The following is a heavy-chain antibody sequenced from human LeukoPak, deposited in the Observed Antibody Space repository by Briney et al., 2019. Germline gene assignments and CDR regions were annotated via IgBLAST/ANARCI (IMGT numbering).Heavy chain of an antibody. J-gene: IGHJ4*02. CDR1: GFTFRSYE. CDR2: ISTSGSTI. Sequence: GGSLRLSCAAPGFTFRSYEMNWVRQAPGKGLEWVSYISTSGSTIYYADSVKGRFTISRDNAKNSLYLQMNSLRAEDTAVYYCARVGAYYTYSFDYWGQGTLVTVSS. CDR3: ARVGAYYTYSFDY. D-gene: IGHD3-3*01. V-gene: IGHV3-48*03.